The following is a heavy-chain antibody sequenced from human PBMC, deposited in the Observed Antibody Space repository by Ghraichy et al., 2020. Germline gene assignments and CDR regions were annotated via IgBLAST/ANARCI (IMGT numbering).Heavy chain of an antibody. CDR3: ARLISSGGLGDWFDP. CDR2: IQYTGST. V-gene: IGHV4-59*01. Sequence: SETLSLTCTVSGGSISSDYWSWIRQPPGKGLEWIAFIQYTGSTNSNPSLKSRVTISADTSKNQISLKLSSVTAADTAVYYCARLISSGGLGDWFDPWGQGTLVTVSS. D-gene: IGHD3-16*01. CDR1: GGSISSDY. J-gene: IGHJ5*02.